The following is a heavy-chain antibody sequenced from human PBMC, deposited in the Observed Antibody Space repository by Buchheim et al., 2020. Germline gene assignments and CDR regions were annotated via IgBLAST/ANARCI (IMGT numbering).Heavy chain of an antibody. Sequence: QVQLVQSGAEVKKPGASVKVSCKASGYTFTSYYMHWVRQAPGQGLEWMGIINPSGGSTSYARKFQGRVTMTRDTSTSTVYMELSSLRSEDTAAYYCASPRYYYGSGSSSHYYYGMDVWGQGTT. CDR2: INPSGGST. V-gene: IGHV1-46*03. CDR1: GYTFTSYY. J-gene: IGHJ6*02. CDR3: ASPRYYYGSGSSSHYYYGMDV. D-gene: IGHD3-10*01.